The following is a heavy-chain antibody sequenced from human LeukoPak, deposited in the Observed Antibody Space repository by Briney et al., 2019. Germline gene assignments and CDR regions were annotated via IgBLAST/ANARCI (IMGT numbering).Heavy chain of an antibody. J-gene: IGHJ4*02. Sequence: PSGTLSLTCTVSGGSISSSTYYWGWIRQPPGKGLEWIGSIYYSGVTYYNPSLKSRVTISVDTSKNQFSLKLSSVTATDTAVYYCARRGEFGSVSKGAFDNWGQGTLVTVSS. D-gene: IGHD5/OR15-5a*01. CDR1: GGSISSSTYY. CDR2: IYYSGVT. V-gene: IGHV4-39*01. CDR3: ARRGEFGSVSKGAFDN.